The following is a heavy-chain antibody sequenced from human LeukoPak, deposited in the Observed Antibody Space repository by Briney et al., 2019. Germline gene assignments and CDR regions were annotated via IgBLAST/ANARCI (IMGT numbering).Heavy chain of an antibody. Sequence: GGSLRLSCAASGFTVSSNYMSWVRQAPGKGLEWVSVIYSGGSTYYADSVKGRFTISRDNSKNTLYLQMNSLRAEDTAVYYCAREGYSYGYNAFDIWGQGTMVTVSS. CDR2: IYSGGST. J-gene: IGHJ3*02. CDR1: GFTVSSNY. D-gene: IGHD5-18*01. CDR3: AREGYSYGYNAFDI. V-gene: IGHV3-66*01.